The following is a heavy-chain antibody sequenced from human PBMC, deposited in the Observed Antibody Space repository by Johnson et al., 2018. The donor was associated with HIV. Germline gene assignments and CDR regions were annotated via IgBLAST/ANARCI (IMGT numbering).Heavy chain of an antibody. CDR1: GFTFSDYY. J-gene: IGHJ3*02. CDR2: IASSYSPI. CDR3: ARGRGLQFLEWPTGLWSAFDI. Sequence: QVQLVESGGGLVKPGGSLRLSCAASGFTFSDYYMSWIRQAPGKGLEWVSYIASSYSPIYYADSVKGRFTISRDNAKNSLYLQMNTLRAEDTAVYYCARGRGLQFLEWPTGLWSAFDIWGQGTMVTVSS. V-gene: IGHV3-11*04. D-gene: IGHD3-3*01.